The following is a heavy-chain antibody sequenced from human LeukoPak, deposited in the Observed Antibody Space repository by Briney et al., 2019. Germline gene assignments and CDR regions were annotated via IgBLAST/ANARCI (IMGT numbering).Heavy chain of an antibody. Sequence: GGSLRLSCVASGLTFSSYWMTWVRQAPGKGLEWVANMRQDGNEKYYVDSVRGRFTISRDNAKNSLYLQMNSLRAEDTAVYYCATDRRGSNDYWGQGTLVTVSS. D-gene: IGHD3-10*01. V-gene: IGHV3-7*01. J-gene: IGHJ4*02. CDR2: MRQDGNEK. CDR3: ATDRRGSNDY. CDR1: GLTFSSYW.